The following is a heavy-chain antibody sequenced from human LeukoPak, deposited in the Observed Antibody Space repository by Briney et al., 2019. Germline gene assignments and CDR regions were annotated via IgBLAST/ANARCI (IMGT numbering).Heavy chain of an antibody. V-gene: IGHV3-7*01. J-gene: IGHJ4*02. CDR1: GFTFSSYG. CDR3: ARDPHRALDY. D-gene: IGHD5-24*01. Sequence: PGGSLRLSCAASGFTFSSYGMHWVRQAPGKGLEWVANINQDESQKYYVDSVKGRFTVSRDNAKNSLYLQMNSLRAEDTAVYYCARDPHRALDYWGQGTLVTVSS. CDR2: INQDESQK.